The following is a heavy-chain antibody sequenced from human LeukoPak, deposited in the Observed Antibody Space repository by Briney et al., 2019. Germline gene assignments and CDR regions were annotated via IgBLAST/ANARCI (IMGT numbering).Heavy chain of an antibody. Sequence: SETLSLTCTVSGGSISSSSYYWGWIRQPPGKGLEWIGSIYYSGSTYYNPSLKSRVTISVDTSKNRFSLKLSSVTAADTAVYYCARGEGGYSYGYGVFDYWGQGTLVTVSS. CDR2: IYYSGST. D-gene: IGHD5-18*01. CDR3: ARGEGGYSYGYGVFDY. CDR1: GGSISSSSYY. V-gene: IGHV4-39*07. J-gene: IGHJ4*02.